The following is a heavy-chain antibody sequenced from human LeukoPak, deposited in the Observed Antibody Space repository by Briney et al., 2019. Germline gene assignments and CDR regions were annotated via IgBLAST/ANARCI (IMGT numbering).Heavy chain of an antibody. CDR3: AKAFSYERGHYYYMDV. CDR2: ISGSGGST. CDR1: GFTFSTYA. J-gene: IGHJ6*03. V-gene: IGHV3-23*01. D-gene: IGHD5-12*01. Sequence: GGSLRLSCAASGFTFSTYAMSWVRQAPGKGLEWVSAISGSGGSTYYADSVKGRFTISRDNSKNTLYLQMNSLRAEDTAVYYCAKAFSYERGHYYYMDVWGKGTTVTVSS.